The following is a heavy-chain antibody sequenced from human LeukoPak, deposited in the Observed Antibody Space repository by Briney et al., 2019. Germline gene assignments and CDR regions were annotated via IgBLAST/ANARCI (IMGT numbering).Heavy chain of an antibody. Sequence: GGSLRLSCAASGFTFSSYWMNWARQAPGKGLEWVASINHNGNVIYYVDSVKGRFTISRDNAKNSLYLQMSNLRAEDTAVYFCARGGGLDVWGQGATVTVSS. CDR3: ARGGGLDV. CDR2: INHNGNVI. CDR1: GFTFSSYW. D-gene: IGHD3-16*01. V-gene: IGHV3-7*03. J-gene: IGHJ6*02.